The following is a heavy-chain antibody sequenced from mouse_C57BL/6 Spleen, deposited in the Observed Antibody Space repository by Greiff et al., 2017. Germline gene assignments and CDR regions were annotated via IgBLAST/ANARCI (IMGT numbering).Heavy chain of an antibody. Sequence: QVQLQQPGTELVKPGASVKLSCKASGYTFTSYWMHWVKQRPGQGLEWIGNINPSNGGTNYNEKFKSKATLTVDKSSSTAYMQLCSLTSEDSAVYYCARGDGYCDAMDYWGQGTTVTVSS. J-gene: IGHJ4*01. D-gene: IGHD2-3*01. CDR1: GYTFTSYW. CDR2: INPSNGGT. V-gene: IGHV1-53*01. CDR3: ARGDGYCDAMDY.